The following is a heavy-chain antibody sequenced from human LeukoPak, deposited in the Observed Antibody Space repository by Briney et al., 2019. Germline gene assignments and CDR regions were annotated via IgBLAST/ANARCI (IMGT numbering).Heavy chain of an antibody. J-gene: IGHJ1*01. V-gene: IGHV3-23*01. CDR1: GFTFSTYW. CDR3: AKDPKAVATKGYFQH. D-gene: IGHD6-19*01. Sequence: GGSLRLSCAASGFTFSTYWMSWVRQAPGKGLEWVSATSGSGGSTYYADSVKGRFTISRDNSKNTLYLQMNSLRAEDTAVYYCAKDPKAVATKGYFQHWGQGTLVTVSS. CDR2: TSGSGGST.